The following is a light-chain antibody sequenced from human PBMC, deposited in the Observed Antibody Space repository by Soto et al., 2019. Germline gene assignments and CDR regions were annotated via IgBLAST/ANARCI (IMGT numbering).Light chain of an antibody. Sequence: QSVLTQPASVSGSPGQSITISCTGTSSDVGAYNYVSWYQQLPDKAPKLMIYDVTYRPSGVSNRFSGSMSGNTASLTISGLQAEDEADYFCSSYTTSSTLVFGGGTKLTVL. CDR3: SSYTTSSTLV. CDR1: SSDVGAYNY. V-gene: IGLV2-14*01. CDR2: DVT. J-gene: IGLJ3*02.